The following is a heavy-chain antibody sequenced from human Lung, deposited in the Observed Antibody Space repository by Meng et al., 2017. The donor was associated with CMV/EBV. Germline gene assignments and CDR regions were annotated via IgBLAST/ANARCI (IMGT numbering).Heavy chain of an antibody. V-gene: IGHV3-23*01. CDR2: INNNGDNT. Sequence: PXAASGFTLSGYAMTWVRQAPGKGLEWVAAINNNGDNTYYADSVKGRFTISRDNSKNNLYLQMNSLRSEDTAKYYCAKEIICTGGSCYSSGFRFYYGLDVWGQGTTVXVSS. D-gene: IGHD2-15*01. CDR1: GFTLSGYA. CDR3: AKEIICTGGSCYSSGFRFYYGLDV. J-gene: IGHJ6*02.